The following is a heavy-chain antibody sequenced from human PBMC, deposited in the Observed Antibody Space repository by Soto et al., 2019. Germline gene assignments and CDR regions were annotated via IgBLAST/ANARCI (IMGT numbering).Heavy chain of an antibody. J-gene: IGHJ5*02. CDR1: GGSISSSSYY. Sequence: SETLSLTCTVSGGSISSSSYYWGWIRQPPGKGLEWIGSIYYSGSTYYNPSLKSRVTISVDTSKNQFSLKLSSVTAADTAVYYCARRRKLLWFGESHWFDPWGQGTLVTVSS. CDR3: ARRRKLLWFGESHWFDP. D-gene: IGHD3-10*01. CDR2: IYYSGST. V-gene: IGHV4-39*01.